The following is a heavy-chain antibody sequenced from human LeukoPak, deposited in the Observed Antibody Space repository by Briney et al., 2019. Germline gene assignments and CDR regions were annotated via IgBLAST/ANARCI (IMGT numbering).Heavy chain of an antibody. Sequence: PGGSLRLSCAASGFTFSSYGMHWVRQAPGKGLEWVAVISYDGSNKYYADSVKGRFTISRDNSKNTLYLQMNSLRAEDTAVYYCAKDEGDYGDYGTDYYYGMDVWGQGTTVTVSS. CDR3: AKDEGDYGDYGTDYYYGMDV. CDR2: ISYDGSNK. D-gene: IGHD4-17*01. V-gene: IGHV3-30*18. CDR1: GFTFSSYG. J-gene: IGHJ6*02.